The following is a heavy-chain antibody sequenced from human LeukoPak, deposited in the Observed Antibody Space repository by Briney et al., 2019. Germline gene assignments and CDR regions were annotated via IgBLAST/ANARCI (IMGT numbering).Heavy chain of an antibody. V-gene: IGHV3-21*01. CDR1: GFTFSSYS. CDR2: ISSSSSYI. CDR3: ARGHYYYYYGMDV. J-gene: IGHJ6*02. Sequence: GGSLRLSCAASGFTFSSYSMNWVRQAPGKGLEWVSSISSSSSYIYYAASVKGRFTISRDNAKNSLYLQMNSLRAEDTAVYYCARGHYYYYYGMDVWGQGTTVTVSS.